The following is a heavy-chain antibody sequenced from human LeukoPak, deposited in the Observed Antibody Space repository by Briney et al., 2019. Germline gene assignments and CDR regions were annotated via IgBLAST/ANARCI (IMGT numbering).Heavy chain of an antibody. CDR3: ASPHYDILTGSEWFDP. D-gene: IGHD3-9*01. Sequence: ASETLSLTCTVSGGSISSSSYYWGWIRQPPGKGLEWIGSIYYSGSTYYNPSLKSRVTISVDTSKNQFSLKLSSVTAADTAVYYCASPHYDILTGSEWFDPWGQGTLVTVSS. J-gene: IGHJ5*02. V-gene: IGHV4-39*01. CDR2: IYYSGST. CDR1: GGSISSSSYY.